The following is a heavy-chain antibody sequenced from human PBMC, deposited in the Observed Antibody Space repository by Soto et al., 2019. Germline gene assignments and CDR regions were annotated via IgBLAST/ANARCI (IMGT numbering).Heavy chain of an antibody. CDR3: TTHDIVVVPAAPGAFDI. J-gene: IGHJ3*02. V-gene: IGHV3-15*01. D-gene: IGHD2-2*01. CDR2: IKSKTDGGTT. CDR1: GFTFSNAW. Sequence: EVQLVESGGGLVQPGGSLRLSCAASGFTFSNAWMSWVRQAPGKGLEWVGRIKSKTDGGTTDYAAPVKGRFTISRDDSKNTLYLQMNSLKTEDTAVYYCTTHDIVVVPAAPGAFDIWGQGTMVTVSS.